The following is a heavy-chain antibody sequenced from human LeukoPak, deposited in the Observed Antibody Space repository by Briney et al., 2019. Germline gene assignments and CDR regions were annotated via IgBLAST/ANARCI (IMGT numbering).Heavy chain of an antibody. J-gene: IGHJ4*02. Sequence: GGSLRLSCAASGFTFSSYGMHWVRQAPGKGLEWVAVIWYDGSNKYYADSVKGRFTISRDNSKNTLYLQMNSLRAEDTAVYYCARDVAEFSGTAMVDYWGQGTLVTVSS. V-gene: IGHV3-33*01. D-gene: IGHD5-18*01. CDR1: GFTFSSYG. CDR2: IWYDGSNK. CDR3: ARDVAEFSGTAMVDY.